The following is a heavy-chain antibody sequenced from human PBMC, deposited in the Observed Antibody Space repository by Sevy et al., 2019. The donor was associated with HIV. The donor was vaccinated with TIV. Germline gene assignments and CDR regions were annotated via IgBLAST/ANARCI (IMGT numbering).Heavy chain of an antibody. D-gene: IGHD3-10*01. V-gene: IGHV3-30*04. Sequence: GGSLRLSCVGSGFTFSNYAIHWVRQAPGKGLEWVAIMSSDGSKKSYVDSVKGRFTISRDNSKNTLYLQMNSLRVEDTAVYYCARDLTHGRITKTPLGYFDYWGQGTLVTVSS. CDR2: MSSDGSKK. CDR3: ARDLTHGRITKTPLGYFDY. CDR1: GFTFSNYA. J-gene: IGHJ4*02.